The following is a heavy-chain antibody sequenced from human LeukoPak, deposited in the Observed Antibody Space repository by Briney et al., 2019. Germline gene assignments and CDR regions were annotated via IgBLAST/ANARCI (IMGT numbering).Heavy chain of an antibody. J-gene: IGHJ4*02. Sequence: ASVKVSCKASGYTFTSYGISWVRQGPGQGLEWMGWISAYNGNTNYAQKLQGRVTMTTDTSTSTAYMELRSLRSDDTAVYYCARVSRVGWRFDYWGQGTLVTVSS. CDR1: GYTFTSYG. V-gene: IGHV1-18*01. CDR3: ARVSRVGWRFDY. CDR2: ISAYNGNT. D-gene: IGHD2-15*01.